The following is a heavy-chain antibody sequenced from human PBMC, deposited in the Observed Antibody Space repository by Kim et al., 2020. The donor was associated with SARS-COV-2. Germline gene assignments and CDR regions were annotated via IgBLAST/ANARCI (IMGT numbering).Heavy chain of an antibody. J-gene: IGHJ6*01. Sequence: SETLSLTCTVSGGSVSSGSYYWSWIRQPPGKGLEWIGYIYYSGSTNYNSSLKSRVTISVDTSKNQFSLKLISVTAADTAVYYCAREADYADYENYYFGM. CDR3: AREADYADYENYYFGM. D-gene: IGHD3-16*01. V-gene: IGHV4-61*01. CDR1: GGSVSSGSYY. CDR2: IYYSGST.